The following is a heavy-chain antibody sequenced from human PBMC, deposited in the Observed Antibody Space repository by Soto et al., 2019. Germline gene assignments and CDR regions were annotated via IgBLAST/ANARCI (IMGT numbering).Heavy chain of an antibody. V-gene: IGHV1-2*04. CDR3: ARESGGATATLDYYYFYMDV. CDR1: GDRFTDYY. J-gene: IGHJ6*03. D-gene: IGHD5-12*01. Sequence: QVQLVQSGAEVKEPGASVTVSCRASGDRFTDYYMHWVRQAPGQGLEWMGWINPNSGVTKYAQKSQGWVTMTRDTSIRTVYMQLSRLRFGDTAIYYCARESGGATATLDYYYFYMDVWGTGTTVTVSS. CDR2: INPNSGVT.